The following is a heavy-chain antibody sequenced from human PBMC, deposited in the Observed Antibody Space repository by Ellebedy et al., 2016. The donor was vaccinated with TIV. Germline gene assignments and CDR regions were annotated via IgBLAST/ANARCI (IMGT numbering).Heavy chain of an antibody. CDR1: GGSISSSTYY. CDR3: ARRASRDTGGAFDV. CDR2: INYSGST. Sequence: SETLSLTCTVSGGSISSSTYYWGWICQPPGKGLEWIGSINYSGSTYYNSSLKSRVTISVDTSKNEFSLKLTSVTAADTAMYYCARRASRDTGGAFDVWGQGTMVTVSS. J-gene: IGHJ3*01. D-gene: IGHD2-8*02. V-gene: IGHV4-39*01.